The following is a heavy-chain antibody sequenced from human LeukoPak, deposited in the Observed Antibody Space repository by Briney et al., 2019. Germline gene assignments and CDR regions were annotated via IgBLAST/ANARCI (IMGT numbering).Heavy chain of an antibody. CDR3: ARDGDYDSHRTDAFDI. J-gene: IGHJ3*02. V-gene: IGHV4-4*07. D-gene: IGHD3-22*01. CDR1: GGSISSYY. Sequence: SETLSLTCTVSGGSISSYYWSWIRQPAGKGLEWIRRIYTSGSTNYNPSLKSRVTISVDKSKNQFSLKLSFVTAADTAVYYCARDGDYDSHRTDAFDIWGQGTMVTVSS. CDR2: IYTSGST.